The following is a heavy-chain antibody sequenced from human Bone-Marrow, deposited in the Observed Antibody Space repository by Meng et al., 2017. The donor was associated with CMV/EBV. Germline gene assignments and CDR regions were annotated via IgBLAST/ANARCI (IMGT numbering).Heavy chain of an antibody. CDR3: ARAPYCGGDCYWDGWYFDL. V-gene: IGHV4-59*01. Sequence: SETLSLTCTVSGGSISSYYWSWIRQPPGKGLEWIGYIYYSGSTNYNPSLKSRFTISVDTSKNQFSLKLSSVTAADTAVYYCARAPYCGGDCYWDGWYFDLWGRGTLVSVSS. J-gene: IGHJ2*01. D-gene: IGHD2-21*01. CDR1: GGSISSYY. CDR2: IYYSGST.